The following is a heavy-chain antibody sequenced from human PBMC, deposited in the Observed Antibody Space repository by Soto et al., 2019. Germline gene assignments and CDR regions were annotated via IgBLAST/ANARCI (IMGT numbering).Heavy chain of an antibody. V-gene: IGHV3-13*01. D-gene: IGHD2-2*01. CDR3: ARGGTSSTANGMDV. J-gene: IGHJ6*02. Sequence: LRLSCAASGFTFSSYDMHWVRQVTGKGLEWVSGIGSAGDTYYPGSVKGRFTISRENAKNSLYLQMNSLRAGDTAVYYCARGGTSSTANGMDVWGQGTTVTVSS. CDR1: GFTFSSYD. CDR2: IGSAGDT.